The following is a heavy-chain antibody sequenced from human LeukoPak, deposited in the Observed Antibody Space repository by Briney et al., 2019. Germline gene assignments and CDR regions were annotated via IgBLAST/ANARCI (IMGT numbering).Heavy chain of an antibody. V-gene: IGHV3-21*01. CDR3: ARVVGPTDWFDP. D-gene: IGHD1-26*01. J-gene: IGHJ5*02. CDR1: GFTFSSYE. CDR2: ISSSSSYI. Sequence: GGSLRLSCAASGFTFSSYEMNWVRQAPGKGLEWVSSISSSSSYIYYADSVKGRFTISRDNAKNSLYLQMNSLRAEDTAVYYCARVVGPTDWFDPWGQGTLVTVSS.